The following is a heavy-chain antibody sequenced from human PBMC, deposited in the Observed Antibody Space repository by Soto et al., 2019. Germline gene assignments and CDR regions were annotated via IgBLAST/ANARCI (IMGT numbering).Heavy chain of an antibody. Sequence: SETLSLTCTVSGGSISSYYWSWIRQPAGKGLEWIGRIYTSGSTNYNPSLKSRVTMSVDTSKNQFSLKLSSVTAADTAAYYCARDYYDSSGRRYTWFDPWGQGTLVTVSS. D-gene: IGHD3-22*01. CDR1: GGSISSYY. CDR3: ARDYYDSSGRRYTWFDP. V-gene: IGHV4-4*07. J-gene: IGHJ5*02. CDR2: IYTSGST.